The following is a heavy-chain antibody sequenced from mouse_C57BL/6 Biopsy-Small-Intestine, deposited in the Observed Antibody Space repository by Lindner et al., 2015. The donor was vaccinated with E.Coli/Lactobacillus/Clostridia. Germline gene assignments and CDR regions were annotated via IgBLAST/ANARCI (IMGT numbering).Heavy chain of an antibody. J-gene: IGHJ4*01. CDR3: ARLYYSMDYAMDY. CDR2: IYPGSGNT. Sequence: VQLQESGAELARPGASVKLSCKASGYTFTSYGISWVKQRTGQGLEWIGEIYPGSGNTYYNEKFKGKATLTADKSSSTAYMELRSLTSEDSAVYFCARLYYSMDYAMDYWGQGTSVTVSS. CDR1: GYTFTSYG. V-gene: IGHV1-81*01. D-gene: IGHD2-5*01.